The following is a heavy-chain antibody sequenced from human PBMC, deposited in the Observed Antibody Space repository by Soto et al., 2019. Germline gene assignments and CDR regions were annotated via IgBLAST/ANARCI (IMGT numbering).Heavy chain of an antibody. D-gene: IGHD3-22*01. Sequence: SETLSLTCTVSGGSISSYYWSWIRQPPGKGLEWIGYIYYSGSTNYNPSLKSRVTISVDTSKNQFSLKLSSVTAADTAVYYCARDIGERDSSGTLDYWGQGTLVTFSS. J-gene: IGHJ4*02. CDR3: ARDIGERDSSGTLDY. CDR1: GGSISSYY. CDR2: IYYSGST. V-gene: IGHV4-59*01.